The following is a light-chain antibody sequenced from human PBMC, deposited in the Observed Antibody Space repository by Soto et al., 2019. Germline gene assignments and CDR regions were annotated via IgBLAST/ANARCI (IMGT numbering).Light chain of an antibody. V-gene: IGLV1-51*01. CDR2: DNN. J-gene: IGLJ2*01. Sequence: QSVLTQPPSVSAAPGQKVTISCSGSXSNIGNNYVSWYQQLPGTAPKLLIYDNNKRPSGIPDRFSGSKSGTSATLGITGLQTGDEDDYYCGTWDSSLSALFGGGTKVTVL. CDR3: GTWDSSLSAL. CDR1: XSNIGNNY.